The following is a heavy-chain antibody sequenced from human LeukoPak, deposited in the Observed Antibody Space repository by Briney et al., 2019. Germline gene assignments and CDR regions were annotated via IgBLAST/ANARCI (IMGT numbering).Heavy chain of an antibody. CDR3: ARVLGHCSSTSCYPYYFDY. V-gene: IGHV4-59*11. CDR2: IYYSGST. J-gene: IGHJ4*02. D-gene: IGHD2-2*01. CDR1: GGSISSHY. Sequence: SETLSLTCTVSGGSISSHYWSWIRQPPGKGLEWIGYIYYSGSTNYNPSLKSRVTISVDTSKNQFSLKLSSVTAADTAVYYCARVLGHCSSTSCYPYYFDYWGQGTLVTVSS.